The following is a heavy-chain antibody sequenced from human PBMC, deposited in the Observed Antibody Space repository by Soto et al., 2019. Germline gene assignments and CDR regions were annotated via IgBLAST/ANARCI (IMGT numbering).Heavy chain of an antibody. D-gene: IGHD3-22*01. V-gene: IGHV3-66*01. CDR2: IYSGGST. J-gene: IGHJ4*02. CDR1: GFTVNNNY. CDR3: ARASYYYDSRGYYYRYYFDY. Sequence: GGSLRLSCAASGFTVNNNYMSWVRQAPGRGLEWVSVIYSGGSTYYADSVMGRFTISRDNSKNTVHLQMNSLRAEDTAVYYCARASYYYDSRGYYYRYYFDYWGQGALVTVSS.